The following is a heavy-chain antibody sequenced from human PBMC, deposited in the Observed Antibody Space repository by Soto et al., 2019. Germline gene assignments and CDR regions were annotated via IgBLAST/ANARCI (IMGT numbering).Heavy chain of an antibody. Sequence: QVQLQESGPGLVKPSQTLSLTCTVSGGSISSGGYYWSWIRQHPGKGLEWIGYIYYSGSTYYNPSRKSRVTISVDTAKNQFSLKLSSVTAADTAVYYCARGPVGYFDWLIWGQGTLVTVSS. D-gene: IGHD3-9*01. V-gene: IGHV4-31*03. CDR3: ARGPVGYFDWLI. J-gene: IGHJ4*02. CDR2: IYYSGST. CDR1: GGSISSGGYY.